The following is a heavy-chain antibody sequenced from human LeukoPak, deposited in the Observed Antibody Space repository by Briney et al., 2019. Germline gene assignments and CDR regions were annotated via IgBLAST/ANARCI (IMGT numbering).Heavy chain of an antibody. CDR2: ISGSGGST. Sequence: ASVKVSCKASGGTFSSYAMSWVRQAPGKGLEWVSAISGSGGSTYYADSVKGRFTISRDNSKNTLYLQMNSLRAEDTAVYYCARLGSYRYFDYWGQGTLVTVSS. CDR1: GGTFSSYA. J-gene: IGHJ4*02. V-gene: IGHV3-23*01. CDR3: ARLGSYRYFDY. D-gene: IGHD3-16*02.